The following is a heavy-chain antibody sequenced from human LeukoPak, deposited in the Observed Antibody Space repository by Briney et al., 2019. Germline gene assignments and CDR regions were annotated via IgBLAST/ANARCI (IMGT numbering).Heavy chain of an antibody. J-gene: IGHJ4*02. Sequence: SVKVSCKASGGTFSSYAISWVRQAPGQGLEWMGRIIPILGIANYAQKFQGRVTITADKSTSTAYMELSSLRSEDTAVYYCARDIMGRDTAMVAYYSDYWGQGTLVTVSS. CDR1: GGTFSSYA. V-gene: IGHV1-69*10. D-gene: IGHD5-18*01. CDR3: ARDIMGRDTAMVAYYSDY. CDR2: IIPILGIA.